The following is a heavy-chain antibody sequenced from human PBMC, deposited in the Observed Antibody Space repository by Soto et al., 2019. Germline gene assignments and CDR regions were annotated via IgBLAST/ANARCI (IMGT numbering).Heavy chain of an antibody. CDR2: IKRKIDGETT. D-gene: IGHD2-2*01. V-gene: IGHV3-15*01. J-gene: IGHJ3*02. CDR1: GFAFTHVW. Sequence: EVQLLESGGDLAEPGGSLRLSCAAYGFAFTHVWMTWVRQAPGRGLEWVGRIKRKIDGETTNYAAPVKGRFTISRDDSKNTLYLQMNSLKTDDSAVYYCAADRYCSSNTCPGAFDIWGQGTTV. CDR3: AADRYCSSNTCPGAFDI.